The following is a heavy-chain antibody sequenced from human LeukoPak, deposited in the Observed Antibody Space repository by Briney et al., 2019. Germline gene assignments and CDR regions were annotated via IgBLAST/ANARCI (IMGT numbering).Heavy chain of an antibody. D-gene: IGHD2-15*01. CDR2: IYYSGST. CDR3: ATRYCSGGSCQNSHFDY. CDR1: GGSISSSSYY. Sequence: NPSETLSLTCTVSGGSISSSSYYWGWIRQPAGKGLEWIGSIYYSGSTYYNPSLKSRVTISVDTSKNQFSLKLSSVTAADTAVYYCATRYCSGGSCQNSHFDYWGQGTLVTVSS. V-gene: IGHV4-39*01. J-gene: IGHJ4*02.